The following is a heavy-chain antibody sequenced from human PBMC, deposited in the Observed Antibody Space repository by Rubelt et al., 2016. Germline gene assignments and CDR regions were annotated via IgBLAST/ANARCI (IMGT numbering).Heavy chain of an antibody. CDR3: ARIPGSGSSEINWFDP. J-gene: IGHJ5*02. D-gene: IGHD3-10*01. CDR2: IDPSDSYT. CDR1: GYSFTSYW. Sequence: EVQLVQSGAEVKKPGESLRISCKGSGYSFTSYWISWVRQMPGKGLEWMGRIDPSDSYTNYSRSSQGHVTISADKSISTAYLQWSSLKASDTAMYYCARIPGSGSSEINWFDPWGQGTLVTVSS. V-gene: IGHV5-10-1*03.